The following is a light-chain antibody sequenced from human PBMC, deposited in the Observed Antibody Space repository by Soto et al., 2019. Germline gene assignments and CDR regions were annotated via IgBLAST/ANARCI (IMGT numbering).Light chain of an antibody. CDR1: SSDVGNYNY. V-gene: IGLV2-11*01. CDR3: CSYAGSYALWV. Sequence: QSALTQPRSVSGSPGQSVTISCTGTSSDVGNYNYVSWYQQHPGKAPKVMIYDVSKRPSGVPDRFSGSKSGNTASLTISGLQVEDEADYYCCSYAGSYALWVFGGGTKLTVL. CDR2: DVS. J-gene: IGLJ3*02.